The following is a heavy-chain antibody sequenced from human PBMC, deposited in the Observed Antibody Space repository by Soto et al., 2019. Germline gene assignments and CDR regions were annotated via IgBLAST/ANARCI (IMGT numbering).Heavy chain of an antibody. J-gene: IGHJ4*02. CDR1: GGSFSGYY. D-gene: IGHD3-3*01. V-gene: IGHV4-34*01. Sequence: QVQLQPWGAGLLKPSETLSLTCAVYGGSFSGYYWSWIRQPPGKGLEWIGEINHSGSTNYNPSLKSRVTISVDTSKNKFSLKLSSVTAADTAVYYCARVDYDFWRQIEYWGQGTLVTVSS. CDR3: ARVDYDFWRQIEY. CDR2: INHSGST.